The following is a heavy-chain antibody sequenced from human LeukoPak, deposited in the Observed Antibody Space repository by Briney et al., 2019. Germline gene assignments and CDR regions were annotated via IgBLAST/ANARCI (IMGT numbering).Heavy chain of an antibody. CDR1: GFTFSSYS. CDR2: ISSSSSYI. Sequence: GGSLRLSCAASGFTFSSYSMNWVRQAPGKGLEWVSSISSSSSYIYYADSVKGRFTISRDNAKNSLYLQMNSLRAEDTAVYYCARGKPPYGGNSEYAFDIWGQGTMVTVSS. CDR3: ARGKPPYGGNSEYAFDI. V-gene: IGHV3-21*01. D-gene: IGHD4-23*01. J-gene: IGHJ3*02.